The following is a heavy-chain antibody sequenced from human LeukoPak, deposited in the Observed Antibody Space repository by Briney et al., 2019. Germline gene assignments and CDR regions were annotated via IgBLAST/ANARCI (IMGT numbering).Heavy chain of an antibody. Sequence: ASVKVSCKASGYTFTSYYMHWVRQAPRQGLEWMGIINPSGGSTSYAQKFQGRVTMTRDTSTSTVYMELSSLRSEDTAVYYCAISGYDLDADYWGQGTLVTVSS. D-gene: IGHD5-12*01. CDR3: AISGYDLDADY. V-gene: IGHV1-46*03. J-gene: IGHJ4*02. CDR2: INPSGGST. CDR1: GYTFTSYY.